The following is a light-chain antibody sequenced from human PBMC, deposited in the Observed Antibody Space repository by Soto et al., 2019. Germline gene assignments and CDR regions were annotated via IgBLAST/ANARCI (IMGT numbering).Light chain of an antibody. CDR3: QRYNSYPLT. CDR2: KAS. J-gene: IGKJ4*01. V-gene: IGKV1-5*03. CDR1: QSIDTW. Sequence: DIQMTQSPSTLSASVGDRVTITCRASQSIDTWLAWYQQKPGKAPKLLIYKASTLESGVPSRFSGSGSGTEFTLSISNLQPDDYANYYCQRYNSYPLTFGGGTQVDIK.